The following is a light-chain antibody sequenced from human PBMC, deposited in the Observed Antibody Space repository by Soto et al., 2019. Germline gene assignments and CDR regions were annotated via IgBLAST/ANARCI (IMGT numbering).Light chain of an antibody. V-gene: IGLV2-14*01. CDR2: EVS. Sequence: QSVLSEPSSVSGSPGQSLTISCTGTSIDIAPYNYVSWYQQHPGKAPKLIIYEVSYRPSGISNRFSGSKSGNTASLTISGLQAEDEADYYCSSYTSSTNYLFGTGRKVTVL. J-gene: IGLJ1*01. CDR3: SSYTSSTNYL. CDR1: SIDIAPYNY.